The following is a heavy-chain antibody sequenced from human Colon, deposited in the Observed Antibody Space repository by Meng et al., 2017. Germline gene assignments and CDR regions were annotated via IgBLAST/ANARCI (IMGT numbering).Heavy chain of an antibody. D-gene: IGHD4-23*01. V-gene: IGHV3-11*01. J-gene: IGHJ4*02. CDR3: AGSLHGGNSAFEF. CDR2: ISGTSQSK. Sequence: QVHLVESGGGLVKPGGSLRLSCAASGFYFSDYYMTWIRRAPGKGPEWLSYISGTSQSKYYADSVKGRFASSRDNAKNSLYLQMDSLTAADTAVYYCAGSLHGGNSAFEFWGQGTLVTVSS. CDR1: GFYFSDYY.